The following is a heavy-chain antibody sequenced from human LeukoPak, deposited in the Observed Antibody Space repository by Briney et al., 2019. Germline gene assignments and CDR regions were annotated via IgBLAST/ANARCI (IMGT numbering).Heavy chain of an antibody. V-gene: IGHV4-59*01. CDR1: GGSISSYY. CDR3: ARGYHPRSEEFDYAFDI. D-gene: IGHD2-2*01. J-gene: IGHJ3*02. Sequence: PSETLSLTCTVSGGSISSYYWSWIRQPPGKGLEWIGYIYYSGSTNYNPSLKSRVTISVDTSKNQFSLKLSSVTAADTAVYYCARGYHPRSEEFDYAFDIWGQGTMVTVSS. CDR2: IYYSGST.